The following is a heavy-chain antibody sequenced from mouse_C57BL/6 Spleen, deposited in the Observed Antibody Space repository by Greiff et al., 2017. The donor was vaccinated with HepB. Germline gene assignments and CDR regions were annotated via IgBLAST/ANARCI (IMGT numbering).Heavy chain of an antibody. V-gene: IGHV5-17*01. CDR3: ARGYYGSSSGFDY. Sequence: EVKVVESGGGLVKPGGSLKLSCAASGFTFSDYGMHWVRQAPEKGLEWVAYISSGSSTIYYADTVKGRFTISRDNAKNTLFLQMTSLRSEDTAMYYCARGYYGSSSGFDYWGQGTTLTVSS. CDR1: GFTFSDYG. J-gene: IGHJ2*01. CDR2: ISSGSSTI. D-gene: IGHD1-1*01.